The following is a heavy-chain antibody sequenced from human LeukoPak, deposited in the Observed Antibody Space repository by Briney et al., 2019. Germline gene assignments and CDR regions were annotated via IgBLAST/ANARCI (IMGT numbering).Heavy chain of an antibody. CDR2: INPNSGGT. CDR3: ARAPPRGSGYYYYYYGMDV. CDR1: GYTFTCYY. D-gene: IGHD3-22*01. J-gene: IGHJ6*02. Sequence: ASVKVSCKASGYTFTCYYMHWVRQAPGQGLEWMGWINPNSGGTNYAQKFQGRVTMTRNTSITTAYMELSSLRSEDTAVYYCARAPPRGSGYYYYYYGMDVWGQGTTVTVSS. V-gene: IGHV1-2*02.